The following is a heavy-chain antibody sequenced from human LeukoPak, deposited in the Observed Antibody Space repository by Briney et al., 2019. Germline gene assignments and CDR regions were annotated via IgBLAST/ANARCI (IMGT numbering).Heavy chain of an antibody. J-gene: IGHJ4*02. Sequence: ASVKVSCKASGYTFNNFGINWVRQAPGQGLGWIGWISAYNGDPKYAQKFHGRVTMTKDTSTSTAYMELRSLRSDDTAVYYCARDAPLYFSSWTSDYWGQGTLVTVSS. V-gene: IGHV1-18*01. CDR2: ISAYNGDP. CDR1: GYTFNNFG. CDR3: ARDAPLYFSSWTSDY. D-gene: IGHD6-13*01.